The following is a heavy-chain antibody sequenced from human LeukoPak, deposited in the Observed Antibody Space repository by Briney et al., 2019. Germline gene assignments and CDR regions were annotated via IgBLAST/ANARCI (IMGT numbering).Heavy chain of an antibody. CDR2: INSDGSST. CDR3: ARELRENGVFDI. Sequence: GGSLRLSCAASGFTFSSYWMHWVRQAPGKGLVWVSRINSDGSSTRYADSVKGRFTISRDNTKNTLYLQMNSLRAEDTAVYYCARELRENGVFDIWGQGTMVTVSS. D-gene: IGHD1-1*01. J-gene: IGHJ3*02. CDR1: GFTFSSYW. V-gene: IGHV3-74*01.